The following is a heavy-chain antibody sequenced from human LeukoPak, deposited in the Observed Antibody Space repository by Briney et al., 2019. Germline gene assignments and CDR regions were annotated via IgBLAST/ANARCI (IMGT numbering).Heavy chain of an antibody. J-gene: IGHJ5*02. CDR3: ARHGAFYYGSGSSGFDH. D-gene: IGHD3-10*01. Sequence: SETLSLTCAVSGYSISSGYYCGWIRQPPGKGLELIGSIYHSGSTYYNPSLNSRATMSVDTSKNQFSLKLSSVTAADTAVYYCARHGAFYYGSGSSGFDHWGQGTMVTVSS. CDR2: IYHSGST. CDR1: GYSISSGYY. V-gene: IGHV4-38-2*01.